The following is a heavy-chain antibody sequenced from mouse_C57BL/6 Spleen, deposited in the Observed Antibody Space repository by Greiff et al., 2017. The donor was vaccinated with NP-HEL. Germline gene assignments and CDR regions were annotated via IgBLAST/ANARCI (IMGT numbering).Heavy chain of an antibody. J-gene: IGHJ4*01. V-gene: IGHV5-9-1*02. CDR1: GFTFSSYA. CDR2: ISSGGDYI. CDR3: TRGGWLLPYAMDY. Sequence: EVKLMESGEGLVKPGGSLKLSCAASGFTFSSYAMSWVRQTPEKRLEWVAYISSGGDYIYYADTVKGRFTISRDNARNTLYLQMSSLKSEDTAMYYCTRGGWLLPYAMDYWGQGTSVTVSS. D-gene: IGHD2-3*01.